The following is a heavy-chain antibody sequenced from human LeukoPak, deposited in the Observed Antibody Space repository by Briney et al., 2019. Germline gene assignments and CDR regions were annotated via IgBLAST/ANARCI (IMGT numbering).Heavy chain of an antibody. Sequence: PGGSLRLSCAASGFTFSSYWMSWVRQAPGKGLEWVANIKQDGSEKYYVDSVKGRFTISRGNSKNTLYLQMNSLRAEDTAVYYCARDSSSSPRFDYWGQGTLVTVSS. D-gene: IGHD6-6*01. J-gene: IGHJ4*02. CDR3: ARDSSSSPRFDY. CDR1: GFTFSSYW. V-gene: IGHV3-7*01. CDR2: IKQDGSEK.